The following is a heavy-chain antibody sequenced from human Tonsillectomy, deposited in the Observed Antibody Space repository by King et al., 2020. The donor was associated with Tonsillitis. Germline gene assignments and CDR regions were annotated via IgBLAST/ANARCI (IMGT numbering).Heavy chain of an antibody. CDR1: GYTFTGYY. CDR3: ARDISASAIQYYFDY. V-gene: IGHV1-2*02. D-gene: IGHD6-25*01. CDR2: INPNSGGP. J-gene: IGHJ4*02. Sequence: VQLVESGAEVKKPGASVKVSCKASGYTFTGYYMHWVRLAPGQGLEWLGGINPNSGGPNYAQKFQGRVTMTRDTSISTAYMGLSRLRSDDTAVYYCARDISASAIQYYFDYWGQGTLVTVSS.